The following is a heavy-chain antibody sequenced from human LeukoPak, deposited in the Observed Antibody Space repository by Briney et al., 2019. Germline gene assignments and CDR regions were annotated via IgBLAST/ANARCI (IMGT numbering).Heavy chain of an antibody. CDR3: ARDGVEHYYYYMDV. D-gene: IGHD3-16*01. J-gene: IGHJ6*03. V-gene: IGHV3-74*01. CDR1: GFTFSSYW. Sequence: GGSLRLSCAASGFTFSSYWMHWVRQAPGKGLGWVSRINSDGSSTSYADSVKGRFTISRDNAKNTLYLQMNSLRAEDTAVYYCARDGVEHYYYYMDVWGKGTTVTVSS. CDR2: INSDGSST.